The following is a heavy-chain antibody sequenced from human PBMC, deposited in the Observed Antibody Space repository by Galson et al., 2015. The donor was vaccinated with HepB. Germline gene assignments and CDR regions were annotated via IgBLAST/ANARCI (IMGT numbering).Heavy chain of an antibody. V-gene: IGHV3-74*01. CDR1: GFTFSHYW. J-gene: IGHJ5*01. CDR2: ISNDGTIT. Sequence: SLRLSCAASGFTFSHYWMHWVRQVPGKGLAWVSLISNDGTITNYADSVKGRFTISRDNARNTVYQQMDSLRAEDTAVYYCARVYSGWYWFDSWGQGTLVTVSS. D-gene: IGHD6-19*01. CDR3: ARVYSGWYWFDS.